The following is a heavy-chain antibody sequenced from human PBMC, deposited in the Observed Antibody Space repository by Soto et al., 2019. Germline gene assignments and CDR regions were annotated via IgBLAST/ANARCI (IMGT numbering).Heavy chain of an antibody. CDR1: GFTFSSYA. J-gene: IGHJ6*02. D-gene: IGHD2-15*01. Sequence: GGSLRLSCAASGFTFSSYAMTWVRQAPGKGLEWVSATSGSGGSTYYADSVKGRFTISRDNSKNTLYLQMNSLRAEDTAVYYCAKDGGSSWEALNYYYYYGMDVWGQGTTVTVSS. CDR2: TSGSGGST. V-gene: IGHV3-23*01. CDR3: AKDGGSSWEALNYYYYYGMDV.